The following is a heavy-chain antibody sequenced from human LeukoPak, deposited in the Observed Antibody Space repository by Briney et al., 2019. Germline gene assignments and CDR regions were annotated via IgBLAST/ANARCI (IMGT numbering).Heavy chain of an antibody. V-gene: IGHV4-59*11. Sequence: MASETLSLTCNVSGASISGHFWSWIRQSPGKGLECIGYIYSGTVDYNPSLKSRATISGDTSKNQVSLNLKSVTTVDTAMYYCVKVGYASGTWGRFDPWGQGILVTVST. D-gene: IGHD3-10*01. CDR2: IYSGTV. J-gene: IGHJ5*02. CDR3: VKVGYASGTWGRFDP. CDR1: GASISGHF.